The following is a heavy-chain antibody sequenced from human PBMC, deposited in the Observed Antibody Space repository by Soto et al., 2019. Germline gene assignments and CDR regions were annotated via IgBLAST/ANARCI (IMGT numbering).Heavy chain of an antibody. V-gene: IGHV3-23*01. CDR2: ISGSGGST. CDR3: AKAHEWGHWGIAAAGTSDNYYGMDV. Sequence: PVGSLRLSCAASGFTFSSYAMSWVRQVPGKGLEWVSAISGSGGSTYYADSVKGRFTISRDNSKNTLYLQMTSLRAEDTAVYYFAKAHEWGHWGIAAAGTSDNYYGMDVWGQGTTVTVSS. J-gene: IGHJ6*02. D-gene: IGHD6-13*01. CDR1: GFTFSSYA.